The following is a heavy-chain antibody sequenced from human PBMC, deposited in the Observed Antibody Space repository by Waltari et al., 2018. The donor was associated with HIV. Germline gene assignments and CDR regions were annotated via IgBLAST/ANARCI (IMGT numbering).Heavy chain of an antibody. CDR2: ISGSGADS. J-gene: IGHJ4*02. D-gene: IGHD3-22*01. CDR1: GFAYVFYA. CDR3: AKAFSDNTAYYYDF. Sequence: EVQLLESGGGLVQPGGSRRLSCAASGFAYVFYAMTWVRHSPGSGLEWVSAISGSGADSFYADSVKGRFSISRDNSKNTVYLQMNNPRAADTAIYYCAKAFSDNTAYYYDFWGRGTRVTVAS. V-gene: IGHV3-23*01.